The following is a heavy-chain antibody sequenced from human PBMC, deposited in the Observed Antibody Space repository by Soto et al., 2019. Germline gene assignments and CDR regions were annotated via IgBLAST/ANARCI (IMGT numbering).Heavy chain of an antibody. CDR1: GYTFTSYA. V-gene: IGHV1-3*01. Sequence: GASVKVSCKASGYTFTSYAMHWVRQAPGQRLEWKGWINAGNGNTKNSQKFQGRITITRDTSASTAYLELSSLRSDDTAVYYCARAYSSSSIAFDIWGQGTMVTVSS. J-gene: IGHJ3*02. CDR2: INAGNGNT. CDR3: ARAYSSSSIAFDI. D-gene: IGHD6-6*01.